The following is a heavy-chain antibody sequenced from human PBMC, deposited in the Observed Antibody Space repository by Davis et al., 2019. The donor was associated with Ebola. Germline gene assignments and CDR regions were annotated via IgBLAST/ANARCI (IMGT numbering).Heavy chain of an antibody. CDR2: INWNGGST. Sequence: GESLKISCAASGFTFDDYAMTWVRQAPGKGLEWVSGINWNGGSTGYADSVKGRFTISRDNAKNSLFLQMNSLRADDTAVYYCARRLRGRFDYWGQGTLVTVSS. V-gene: IGHV3-20*04. CDR3: ARRLRGRFDY. D-gene: IGHD4-17*01. J-gene: IGHJ4*02. CDR1: GFTFDDYA.